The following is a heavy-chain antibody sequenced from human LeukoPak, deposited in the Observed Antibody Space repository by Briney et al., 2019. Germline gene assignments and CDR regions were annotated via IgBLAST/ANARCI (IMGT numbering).Heavy chain of an antibody. Sequence: PSETLSLTCTVSGGSISSYYWSWIRQPPGKGLEWIGEINHSGSTNYNPSLKSRVTISVDTSKNQFSLKLGSVTAADTAVYYCARGRSSGLLDAFDIWGQGTMVTVSS. CDR2: INHSGST. V-gene: IGHV4-34*01. CDR1: GGSISSYY. D-gene: IGHD6-19*01. CDR3: ARGRSSGLLDAFDI. J-gene: IGHJ3*02.